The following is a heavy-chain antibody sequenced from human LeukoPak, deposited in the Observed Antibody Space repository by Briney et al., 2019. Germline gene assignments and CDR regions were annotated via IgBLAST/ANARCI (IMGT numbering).Heavy chain of an antibody. CDR1: GYTFTSYG. CDR3: ARDRLVGATRGLFDY. D-gene: IGHD1-26*01. J-gene: IGHJ4*02. V-gene: IGHV1-18*01. CDR2: IGAYNGNT. Sequence: ASVKVSCKASGYTFTSYGISWVRQAPGQGLEWMGWIGAYNGNTKYGQKLQGRVTMTTDTSTSTAYMELRSLRSDDTAVYYCARDRLVGATRGLFDYWGQGTLATVSS.